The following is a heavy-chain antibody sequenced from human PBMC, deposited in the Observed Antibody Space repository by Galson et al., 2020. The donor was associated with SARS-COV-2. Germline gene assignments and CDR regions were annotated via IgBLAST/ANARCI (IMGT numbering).Heavy chain of an antibody. CDR3: ARDGGSSSWYAILYYYYGRYV. CDR1: GGSISSSSYY. Sequence: SETLSLTCTVSGGSISSSSYYWGWIRQPPGKGLEWIGSIYYSGSTYYNQSLKSRVTISVDTSKNQFSLKLSSVTAADTAVYYCARDGGSSSWYAILYYYYGRYVWGQGTTVTVAS. CDR2: IYYSGST. D-gene: IGHD6-13*01. V-gene: IGHV4-39*07. J-gene: IGHJ6*02.